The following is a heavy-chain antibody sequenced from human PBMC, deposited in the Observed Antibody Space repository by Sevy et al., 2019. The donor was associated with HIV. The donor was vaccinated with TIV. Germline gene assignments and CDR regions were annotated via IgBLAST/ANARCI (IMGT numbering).Heavy chain of an antibody. V-gene: IGHV1-18*01. Sequence: ASVQVSCKPSGYTFTTFGINWVRQAPGQGLEWMAWINIYNGNTIYAQNLQGRVTLTRDTSTNTAYMVLRSLTSDDTAVYYCARMRNLGEPSDPWGQGALVTVSS. D-gene: IGHD3-16*01. CDR2: INIYNGNT. CDR3: ARMRNLGEPSDP. J-gene: IGHJ5*02. CDR1: GYTFTTFG.